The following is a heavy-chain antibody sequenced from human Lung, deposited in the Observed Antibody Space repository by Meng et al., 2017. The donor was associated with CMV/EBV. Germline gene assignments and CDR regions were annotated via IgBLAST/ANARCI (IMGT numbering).Heavy chain of an antibody. D-gene: IGHD1-14*01. CDR1: GFTFSDYA. CDR2: TSAAGGIT. Sequence: GESLKISCAASGFTFSDYAMNWVRQAPGKGPEWVAVTSAAGGITYYASSVKGRFTISRDNSKNTLYLQMNSLRAQDTAVYYCAKLKLTTLHYSGMDVWGQGXTVTVSS. V-gene: IGHV3-23*01. CDR3: AKLKLTTLHYSGMDV. J-gene: IGHJ6*02.